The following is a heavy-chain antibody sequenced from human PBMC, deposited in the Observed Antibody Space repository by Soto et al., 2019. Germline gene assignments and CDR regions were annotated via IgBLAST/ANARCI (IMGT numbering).Heavy chain of an antibody. D-gene: IGHD4-17*01. V-gene: IGHV6-1*01. J-gene: IGHJ4*02. Sequence: PSQTLSLTCGISGDSVSSNSVAWNWIRQSPSRGLEWLGRTYYRSKWYNEYAASMKSRITVNPDTPKNQFSLQLNSVTPDDTAVYFCARGFNYGFDYWGLGTLVTVSS. CDR2: TYYRSKWYN. CDR1: GDSVSSNSVA. CDR3: ARGFNYGFDY.